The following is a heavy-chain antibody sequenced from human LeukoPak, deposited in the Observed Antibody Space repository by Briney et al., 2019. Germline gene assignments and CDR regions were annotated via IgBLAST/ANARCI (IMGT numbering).Heavy chain of an antibody. CDR2: IYYSGST. V-gene: IGHV4-59*01. Sequence: SETLSLTCTVSGGSISSYYWSWIRQPPRKGLEWIGYIYYSGSTNYNPSLKSRVTISVDTSKNQFSLKLSSVTAPDTAVYYCARDHGDAFYHYYYMDVWGKGTTVTVFS. J-gene: IGHJ6*03. D-gene: IGHD2-21*02. CDR3: ARDHGDAFYHYYYMDV. CDR1: GGSISSYY.